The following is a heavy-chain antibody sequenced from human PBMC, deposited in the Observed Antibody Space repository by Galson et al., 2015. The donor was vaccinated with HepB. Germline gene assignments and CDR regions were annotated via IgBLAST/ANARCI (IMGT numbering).Heavy chain of an antibody. D-gene: IGHD3-22*01. J-gene: IGHJ6*02. CDR1: GGSISSSSYY. CDR3: ARRIINDSSGYYYYYYGMDV. CDR2: VYYSGST. V-gene: IGHV4-39*01. Sequence: ETLSLTCTVSGGSISSSSYYWGWIRQPPGKGLEWIGSVYYSGSTYYNPSLKSRVTISVDTPKNQFSLKLSSVTAADTAVYYCARRIINDSSGYYYYYYGMDVWGLGTTVTVSS.